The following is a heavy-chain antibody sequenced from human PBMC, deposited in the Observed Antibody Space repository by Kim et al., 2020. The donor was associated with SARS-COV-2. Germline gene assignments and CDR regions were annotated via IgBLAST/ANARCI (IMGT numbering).Heavy chain of an antibody. J-gene: IGHJ2*01. Sequence: SETLSLTCTVSGGSISSYYWSWIRQPPGKGLEWIGYIYYSGSTNYNPSLKSRVTISVDTSKNQFSLKLSSVTAADTAVYYCARDGLGMDWYFDLWGRGTLVTVSS. CDR3: ARDGLGMDWYFDL. CDR1: GGSISSYY. CDR2: IYYSGST. D-gene: IGHD7-27*01. V-gene: IGHV4-59*01.